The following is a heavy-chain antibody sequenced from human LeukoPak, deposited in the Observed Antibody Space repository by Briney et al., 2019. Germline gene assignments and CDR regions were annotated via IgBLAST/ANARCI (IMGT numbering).Heavy chain of an antibody. V-gene: IGHV3-23*01. D-gene: IGHD2-2*01. CDR2: ISGSGGST. CDR3: AIILGYCSSTSCYRRDYTDV. Sequence: PGGSLRLSCAASGFTFSSYAMSWVRQAPGKGLEWVSAISGSGGSTYYADSVKGRFTISRDNSKNTLYLQMNSLRAEDTAVYYCAIILGYCSSTSCYRRDYTDVWGKGTTVTVSS. J-gene: IGHJ6*03. CDR1: GFTFSSYA.